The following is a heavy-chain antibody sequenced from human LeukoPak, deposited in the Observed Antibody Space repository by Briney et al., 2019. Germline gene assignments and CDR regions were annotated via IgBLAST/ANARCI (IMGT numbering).Heavy chain of an antibody. CDR3: AGGFPYQLPP. J-gene: IGHJ4*02. D-gene: IGHD2-2*01. V-gene: IGHV1-2*02. Sequence: EASVTVSFKASGYTFTVYYMHWVRQAPGQGLEWMGWINPNSGGTNYAQKFQGRVTMTRDTSISTAYMELSRLRSDDTAVYYCAGGFPYQLPPWGQGTLVTVSS. CDR1: GYTFTVYY. CDR2: INPNSGGT.